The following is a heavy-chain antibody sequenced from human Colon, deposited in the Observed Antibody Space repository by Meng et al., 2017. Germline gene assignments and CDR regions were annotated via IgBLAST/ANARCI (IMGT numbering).Heavy chain of an antibody. CDR1: VGSLSGYY. J-gene: IGHJ4*02. CDR3: SRGGDSTKVGRD. CDR2: IHPSGST. D-gene: IGHD1-26*01. V-gene: IGHV4-34*01. Sequence: SETLSLTCTVHVGSLSGYYLTWIRQPPGKGLEWIGEIHPSGSTHYNPSLWRRVTTSGDTSKNQFSLRLTSVTAADTAVYYCSRGGDSTKVGRDWGQGTLVTVSS.